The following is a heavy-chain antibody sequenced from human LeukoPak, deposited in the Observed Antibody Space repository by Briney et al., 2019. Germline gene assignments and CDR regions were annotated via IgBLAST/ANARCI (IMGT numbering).Heavy chain of an antibody. CDR3: ASGVVTGGYYYMDV. CDR1: GGSISSYY. D-gene: IGHD3-3*01. J-gene: IGHJ6*03. Sequence: SETLSLTCTVSGGSISSYYWSWIRQPAGKGLEWIGRIYTSGSTNYNPSLKSRVTMSVDTSKNQFSLKLSSVTAADTAVYYCASGVVTGGYYYMDVWGKGTTVTVSS. CDR2: IYTSGST. V-gene: IGHV4-4*07.